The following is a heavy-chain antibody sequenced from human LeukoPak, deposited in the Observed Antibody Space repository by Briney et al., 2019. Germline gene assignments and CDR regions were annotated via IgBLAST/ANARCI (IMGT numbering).Heavy chain of an antibody. V-gene: IGHV1-2*02. Sequence: ASVKVSCKASGYTFTGYYMHWLRQAPGQGLEWMGYINPNSGGTNFAQKFQGRVTMTRDTSISTVYMELTRLRSDDTAVYHCARGASSSGFAPWGQGTLVTVSS. CDR1: GYTFTGYY. CDR2: INPNSGGT. J-gene: IGHJ5*01. D-gene: IGHD6-13*01. CDR3: ARGASSSGFAP.